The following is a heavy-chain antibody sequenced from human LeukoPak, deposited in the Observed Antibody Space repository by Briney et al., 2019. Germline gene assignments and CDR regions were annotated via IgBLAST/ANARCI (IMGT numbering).Heavy chain of an antibody. CDR2: IHYSGST. J-gene: IGHJ4*02. CDR3: ARLGGYYDPPGY. V-gene: IGHV4-39*01. CDR1: GGSISSSTYY. D-gene: IGHD3-22*01. Sequence: SETLSLTCTVSGGSISSSTYYWAWIRQPPGKGLEWTGTIHYSGSTYYSPSLKSRVTISVDTSKNQFSLNLSSVTAADTAVYYCARLGGYYDPPGYWGQGTLVTVSS.